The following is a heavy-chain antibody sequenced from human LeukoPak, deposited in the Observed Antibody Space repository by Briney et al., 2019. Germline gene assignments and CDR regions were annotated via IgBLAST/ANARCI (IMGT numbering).Heavy chain of an antibody. V-gene: IGHV1-2*02. Sequence: ASVKVSCKASGYTFTGYYMHWVRQAPGQGLEWMGWINPNSGGTNYAQKFQGRVTMTRDTSISTAYMELSRLRSDDTAVYYCARDGPDDNYDSSGCYRSEIDYWGQGTLVTVSS. D-gene: IGHD3-22*01. J-gene: IGHJ4*02. CDR1: GYTFTGYY. CDR2: INPNSGGT. CDR3: ARDGPDDNYDSSGCYRSEIDY.